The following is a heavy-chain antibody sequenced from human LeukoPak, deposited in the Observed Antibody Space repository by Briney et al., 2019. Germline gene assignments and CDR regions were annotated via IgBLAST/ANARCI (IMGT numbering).Heavy chain of an antibody. CDR3: ARSSVTMVREAFDP. CDR2: IYHSGST. J-gene: IGHJ5*02. Sequence: SETLSLTCTVSGYSISSGYYWGWIRQPPGKGLEWIGSIYHSGSTYYNPSLKSRVTISVDTSKNQFSLKLSSVTAADTAVYYCARSSVTMVREAFDPWGQGTLVTVSS. V-gene: IGHV4-38-2*02. D-gene: IGHD3-10*01. CDR1: GYSISSGYY.